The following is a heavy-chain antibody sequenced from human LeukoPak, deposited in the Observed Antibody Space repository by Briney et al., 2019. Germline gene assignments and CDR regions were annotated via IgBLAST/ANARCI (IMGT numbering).Heavy chain of an antibody. J-gene: IGHJ6*02. Sequence: PGGSLRLSCVAYGFTLTDYYMSWIRQAPGRGLEWVSDISGSGRNVYYGESVKGRFTISRDNAKNSLYLQMNNLRAEDTAVYYCARSIGYYYTMDVWGQGTTVTVSS. CDR1: GFTLTDYY. CDR2: ISGSGRNV. V-gene: IGHV3-11*01. D-gene: IGHD3-22*01. CDR3: ARSIGYYYTMDV.